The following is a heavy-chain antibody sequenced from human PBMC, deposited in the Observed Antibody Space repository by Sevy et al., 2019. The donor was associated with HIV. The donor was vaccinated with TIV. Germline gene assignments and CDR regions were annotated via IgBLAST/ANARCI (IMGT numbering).Heavy chain of an antibody. CDR2: IQYDGNTK. V-gene: IGHV3-30*02. CDR1: GFTLSYFG. J-gene: IGHJ4*02. Sequence: GGSLRLSCAASGFTLSYFGMHWVRQAPGKGLEWVTFIQYDGNTKYYADSVKGRFTISRDNSKNTLFLQMNSLKRDDTAVYYCARNTAAAGPGGFDYWGQGALVTVSS. CDR3: ARNTAAAGPGGFDY. D-gene: IGHD2-15*01.